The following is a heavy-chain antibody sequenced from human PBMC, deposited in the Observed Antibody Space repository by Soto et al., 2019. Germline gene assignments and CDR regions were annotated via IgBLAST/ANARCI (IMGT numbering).Heavy chain of an antibody. V-gene: IGHV1-3*05. J-gene: IGHJ4*02. CDR3: ARAVAVAADFDY. Sequence: QVQLVQSGAEEKKPGASVKVSCKASGYTFTGYAMHWVRQAPGQRLEWMGWINAGNGNTKYSQKFQGRVTITRDTSARTAYMELSSLRSEGTAVYYCARAVAVAADFDYWGQGTLVTVSS. CDR1: GYTFTGYA. CDR2: INAGNGNT. D-gene: IGHD6-19*01.